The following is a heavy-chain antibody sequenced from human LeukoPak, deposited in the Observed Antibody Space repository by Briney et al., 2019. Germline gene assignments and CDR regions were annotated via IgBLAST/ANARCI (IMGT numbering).Heavy chain of an antibody. CDR2: INHSGST. CDR3: AREDSSSWFHVFDY. V-gene: IGHV4-34*01. Sequence: SETLSLTCAVYGGSFSGYYWSWIRQPPGKGLEWIGEINHSGSTNYNPSLKSRVTISVDTSKNQFSLKLSSVTAADTAVYYCAREDSSSWFHVFDYWGQGTLVTVSS. CDR1: GGSFSGYY. D-gene: IGHD6-13*01. J-gene: IGHJ4*02.